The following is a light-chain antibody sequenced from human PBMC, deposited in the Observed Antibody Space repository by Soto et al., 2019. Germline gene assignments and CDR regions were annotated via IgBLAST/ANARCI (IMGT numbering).Light chain of an antibody. J-gene: IGKJ4*01. Sequence: DIQMTQSPSSLSASVGDRVTITCRASQYISDCLNWYQQKPGQAPVILIYAASTLQSGVPSRFTGSRSETNFTLIIGSLQPEDFATYYCQQSYSTPLTFGGGTKVDIK. CDR3: QQSYSTPLT. V-gene: IGKV1-39*01. CDR2: AAS. CDR1: QYISDC.